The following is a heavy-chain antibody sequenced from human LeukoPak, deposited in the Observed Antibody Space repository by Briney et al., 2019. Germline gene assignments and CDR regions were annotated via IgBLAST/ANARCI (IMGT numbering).Heavy chain of an antibody. CDR2: THYSGST. Sequence: SQTLSLTCTVSGGSISSGAYYWTWIRQHPGKGLEWIGYTHYSGSTYYNPSLKSRVTISVDTSKNQFSLKLSSMPAADTAVYYCARAVLYYYYGMDVWGQGTTVTVSS. CDR1: GGSISSGAYY. J-gene: IGHJ6*02. CDR3: ARAVLYYYYGMDV. D-gene: IGHD1-14*01. V-gene: IGHV4-31*03.